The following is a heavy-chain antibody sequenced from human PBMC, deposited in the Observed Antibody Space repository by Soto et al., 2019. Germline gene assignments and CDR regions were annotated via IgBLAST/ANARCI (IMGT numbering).Heavy chain of an antibody. Sequence: HPGGSLRLSCSASGFTFSNYAMHWVRQAPGKGLEYVSAISSSGGTTYYADSVKGRFTISRDNSKNTLFLQMSSLRVEDAAVYHCVKAYNSGYNYYYYYYGMDVWGQGTTVTVSS. CDR1: GFTFSNYA. J-gene: IGHJ6*02. V-gene: IGHV3-64D*08. D-gene: IGHD5-12*01. CDR2: ISSSGGTT. CDR3: VKAYNSGYNYYYYYYGMDV.